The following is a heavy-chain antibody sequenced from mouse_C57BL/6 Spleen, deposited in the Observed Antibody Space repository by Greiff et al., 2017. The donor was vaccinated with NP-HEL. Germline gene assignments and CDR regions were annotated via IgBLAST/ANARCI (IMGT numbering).Heavy chain of an antibody. J-gene: IGHJ3*01. V-gene: IGHV1-7*01. Sequence: VQLQQSGAELAKPGASVKLSCKASGYTFTSYWMHWVKQRPGQGLEWIGYINPSSGYTKYNQKFKDKATLTADKSSSTAYMQLSSLTYEASAVYYCSRSDGSSSAWFAYWGQGTLVTVSA. CDR2: INPSSGYT. CDR3: SRSDGSSSAWFAY. D-gene: IGHD1-1*01. CDR1: GYTFTSYW.